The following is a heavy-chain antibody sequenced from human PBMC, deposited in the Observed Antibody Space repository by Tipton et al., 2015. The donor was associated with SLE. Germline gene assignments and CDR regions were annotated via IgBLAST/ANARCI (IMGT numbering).Heavy chain of an antibody. CDR2: IFTSGST. CDR3: AREDEGYDTYYYYYGMDV. V-gene: IGHV4-39*07. D-gene: IGHD5-12*01. Sequence: TLSLTCTVSGGSISSSSYYWGWIRQPPGKGLEWIGHIFTSGSTNYNPSLKSRVTISVDTSKNQFSLKLSSVTAADTAVYYCAREDEGYDTYYYYYGMDVWGQGTTATVSS. J-gene: IGHJ6*02. CDR1: GGSISSSSYY.